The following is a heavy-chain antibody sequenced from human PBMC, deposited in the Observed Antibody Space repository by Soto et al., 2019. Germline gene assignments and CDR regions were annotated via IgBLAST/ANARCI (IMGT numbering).Heavy chain of an antibody. J-gene: IGHJ4*02. Sequence: ASVKVSCKASGYTFTSYAMHWVRQAPGQRLEWMGWINAGNGNTKYSQKFQGRVTITRDTSASTAYMELSSLRSEDTAVYYCARAWDSSAYTARFGYWGQGTLVTVSS. D-gene: IGHD3-22*01. CDR2: INAGNGNT. V-gene: IGHV1-3*01. CDR3: ARAWDSSAYTARFGY. CDR1: GYTFTSYA.